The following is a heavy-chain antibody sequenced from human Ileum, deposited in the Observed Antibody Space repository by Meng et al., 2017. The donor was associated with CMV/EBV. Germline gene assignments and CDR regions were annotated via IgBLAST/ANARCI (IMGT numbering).Heavy chain of an antibody. D-gene: IGHD1-14*01. CDR3: ARGQDNHKGGVH. CDR1: DASFSDFY. Sequence: QLQLQQWGAGLLKPSETLSLTCDVYDASFSDFYWSWTRHLPGKGLEWIGEIHPSGSTHYNPSLESRVSISVHMSNNQFSLKVSSVTAADTAVYYCARGQDNHKGGVHWGQGTLVTVSS. CDR2: IHPSGST. J-gene: IGHJ4*02. V-gene: IGHV4-34*01.